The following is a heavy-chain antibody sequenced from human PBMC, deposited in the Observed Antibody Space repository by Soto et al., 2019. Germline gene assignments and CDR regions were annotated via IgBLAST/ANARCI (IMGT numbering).Heavy chain of an antibody. CDR2: IYPGDSDT. J-gene: IGHJ3*02. D-gene: IGHD6-13*01. Sequence: GESLKISFTGSGYSFTSYWIGWVLQMPGKGLEWMGIIYPGDSDTRYSPSFQGQVTISADKSISTAYLQWSSLKASDTAMYYCARRQAAAVDRAFEIWGQGTMVTVSS. V-gene: IGHV5-51*01. CDR3: ARRQAAAVDRAFEI. CDR1: GYSFTSYW.